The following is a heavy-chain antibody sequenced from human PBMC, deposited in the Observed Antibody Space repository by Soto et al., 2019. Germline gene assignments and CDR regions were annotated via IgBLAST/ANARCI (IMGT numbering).Heavy chain of an antibody. Sequence: SETLSLTCPVSGASIIGFYWSWIRKSAGKGLEWIGRIYATGTTDYNPSLKSRVMMSVDTSKKQFSLKLRSVTAADTAVYYCVRDGTKTLRDWFDPWGQGISVTV. CDR2: IYATGTT. J-gene: IGHJ5*02. CDR3: VRDGTKTLRDWFDP. D-gene: IGHD1-1*01. CDR1: GASIIGFY. V-gene: IGHV4-4*07.